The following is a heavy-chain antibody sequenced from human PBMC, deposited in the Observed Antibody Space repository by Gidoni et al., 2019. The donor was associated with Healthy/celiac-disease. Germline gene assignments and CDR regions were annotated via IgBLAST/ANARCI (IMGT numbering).Heavy chain of an antibody. J-gene: IGHJ5*02. CDR1: GGSISSGSYY. D-gene: IGHD6-19*01. CDR2: IYTSGST. Sequence: QVQLQESGPGLVKPSQTLSLTCTVSGGSISSGSYYCSWIRQPAGKGMEWIGRIYTSGSTNYNPSLKSRVTISVDTSKNQFSLKLSSVTAADTAVYYCARESIAVAGWFDPWGQGTLVTVSS. CDR3: ARESIAVAGWFDP. V-gene: IGHV4-61*02.